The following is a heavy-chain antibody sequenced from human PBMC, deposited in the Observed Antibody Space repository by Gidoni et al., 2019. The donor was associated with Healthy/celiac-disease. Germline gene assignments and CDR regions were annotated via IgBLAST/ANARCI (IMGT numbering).Heavy chain of an antibody. CDR3: ARSPREHITIFGVAAGWFDP. V-gene: IGHV4-31*02. Sequence: YSGSTYYNPSLKSRVTISVDTSKNQFSLKLSSVTAADTAVYYCARSPREHITIFGVAAGWFDPWGQGTLVTVSS. CDR2: YSGST. J-gene: IGHJ5*02. D-gene: IGHD3-3*01.